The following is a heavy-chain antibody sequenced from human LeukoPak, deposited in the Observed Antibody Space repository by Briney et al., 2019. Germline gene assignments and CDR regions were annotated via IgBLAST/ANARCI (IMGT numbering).Heavy chain of an antibody. J-gene: IGHJ4*02. Sequence: ASVKVSCKASGYTFTSYGISWVRQAPGQGLEWMGWISAYNGNTNYAQKLQGRVTMTEDTSTDTAYMELSSLRSEDTAVYYCATGEVIPTFDYWGQGTLVTVSS. D-gene: IGHD3-16*02. CDR2: ISAYNGNT. CDR1: GYTFTSYG. V-gene: IGHV1-18*01. CDR3: ATGEVIPTFDY.